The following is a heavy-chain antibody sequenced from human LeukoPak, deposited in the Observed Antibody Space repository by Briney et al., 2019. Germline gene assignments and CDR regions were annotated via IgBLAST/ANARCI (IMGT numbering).Heavy chain of an antibody. V-gene: IGHV5-51*01. CDR1: GYSSTSYW. J-gene: IGHJ5*02. Sequence: GESLTISGMGSGYSSTSYWVAWLRQMPGKGPEWMGIIYPGDSDTRYSPSFQGQVTISADKSLSTAYLQWSSLKASDTAMYYCARRSNWFAPCGERALVTVSS. CDR2: IYPGDSDT. D-gene: IGHD3-10*01. CDR3: ARRSNWFAP.